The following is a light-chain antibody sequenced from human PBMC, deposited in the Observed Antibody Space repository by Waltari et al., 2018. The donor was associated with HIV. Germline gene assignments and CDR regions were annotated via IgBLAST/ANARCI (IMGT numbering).Light chain of an antibody. J-gene: IGLJ2*01. Sequence: SYVLTQPPSVSVAPGQKARITCGGNSVGSKSVHWYQQKSGQAPVLVVYDDGDRPSGIPERFSGSNSGNTATLTISRVEDGDEADYYCQVCVDNSVIFAGGTRLTVL. V-gene: IGLV3-21*02. CDR3: QVCVDNSVI. CDR1: SVGSKS. CDR2: DDG.